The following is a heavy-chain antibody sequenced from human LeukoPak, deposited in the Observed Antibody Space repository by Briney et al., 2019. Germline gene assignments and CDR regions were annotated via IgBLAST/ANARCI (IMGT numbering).Heavy chain of an antibody. Sequence: SETLSLTCAVYGGSFSGYYWSWIRQPPGKGLEWIGEINHSGSTNYNPSLKSRVTLSVDTSKNQFSLKLSSVTAADTAVYYCARITIFGVVTDDAFDVWGQGTMVTVSS. D-gene: IGHD3-3*01. J-gene: IGHJ3*01. CDR2: INHSGST. V-gene: IGHV4-34*01. CDR1: GGSFSGYY. CDR3: ARITIFGVVTDDAFDV.